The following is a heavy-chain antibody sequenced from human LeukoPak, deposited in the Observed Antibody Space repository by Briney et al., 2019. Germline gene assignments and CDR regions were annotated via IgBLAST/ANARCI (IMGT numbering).Heavy chain of an antibody. CDR2: ISSSSSYI. V-gene: IGHV3-21*01. D-gene: IGHD3-10*01. J-gene: IGHJ4*02. CDR1: GFSFSNYA. CDR3: ARVESGSYNY. Sequence: GGSLRLSCAASGFSFSNYAMSWVRQAPGKGLEWVSSISSSSSYIYYADSVKGRFTISRDNAKNSLYLQMNSLRAEDTAVYYCARVESGSYNYWGQGTLVTVSS.